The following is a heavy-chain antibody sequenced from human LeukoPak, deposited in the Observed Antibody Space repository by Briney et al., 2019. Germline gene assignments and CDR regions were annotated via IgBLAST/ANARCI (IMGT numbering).Heavy chain of an antibody. Sequence: SQTLSLTCAISGDSVSSNSAAWNWIRQSPSRGLEWLGRTYYRSKWYNDYAVSVKSRITINPDTSKNQFSLQLNSVTPEDTAAYYCARDPDGYSSGWYYFDYWGQGTLVTVSS. V-gene: IGHV6-1*01. CDR2: TYYRSKWYN. CDR3: ARDPDGYSSGWYYFDY. CDR1: GDSVSSNSAA. J-gene: IGHJ4*02. D-gene: IGHD6-19*01.